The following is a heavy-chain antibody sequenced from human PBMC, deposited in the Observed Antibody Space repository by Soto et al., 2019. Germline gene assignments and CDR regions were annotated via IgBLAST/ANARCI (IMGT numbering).Heavy chain of an antibody. CDR1: GGSISSYY. D-gene: IGHD2-15*01. J-gene: IGHJ3*02. CDR2: IYYSGST. Sequence: QVQLQESGPGLVKPSETLSLTCTVSGGSISSYYWSWIRQPPGKGLEWIGYIYYSGSTNYNPSLRSRVIISVDTSNNRFARMLSSVTAADTAGYYCARVGYCSGGSCYAHAFDIWGQGTMVTVSS. V-gene: IGHV4-59*01. CDR3: ARVGYCSGGSCYAHAFDI.